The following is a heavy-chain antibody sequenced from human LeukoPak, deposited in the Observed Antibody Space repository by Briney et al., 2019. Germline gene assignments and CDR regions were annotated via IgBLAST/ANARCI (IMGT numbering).Heavy chain of an antibody. Sequence: PGGSLRLSCAASGFTLSSHWMHWVRQVPGKGLVSVSRIESDGRTAYAAPVKGRFIISRDNAKNPLSLQMTSLRVEDTAVYYCAREGRGPDYGGQGTLVTV. J-gene: IGHJ4*02. CDR1: GFTLSSHW. CDR3: AREGRGPDY. V-gene: IGHV3-74*01. D-gene: IGHD1-14*01. CDR2: IESDGRT.